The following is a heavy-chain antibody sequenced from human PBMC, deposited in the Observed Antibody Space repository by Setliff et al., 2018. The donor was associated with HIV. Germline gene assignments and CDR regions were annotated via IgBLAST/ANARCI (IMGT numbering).Heavy chain of an antibody. CDR3: ASSITVAGGRSFYYYAMDA. D-gene: IGHD1-20*01. Sequence: PGESLKISCKASGYSFTSYWIGWVRQMPGKGLEWMGIINPGDSDIRYSPSFRGQVTISVDKSINTAYLQWSSLKASDTAMYYCASSITVAGGRSFYYYAMDAWGQGTTVTV. V-gene: IGHV5-51*01. J-gene: IGHJ6*02. CDR1: GYSFTSYW. CDR2: INPGDSDI.